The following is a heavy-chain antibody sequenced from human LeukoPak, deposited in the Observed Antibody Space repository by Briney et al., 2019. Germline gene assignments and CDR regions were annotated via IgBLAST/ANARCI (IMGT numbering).Heavy chain of an antibody. D-gene: IGHD5-24*01. CDR3: ARQGGATVTSFAYYFDY. V-gene: IGHV5-51*01. CDR1: GYRFTSYW. CDR2: IYPGDSDT. J-gene: IGHJ4*02. Sequence: GESLQISCKGSGYRFTSYWIGWVRQLPGKGLEWMGIIYPGDSDTRYSPSFQGQVTISADKSINTAYLQWSSLKASDTAMYYCARQGGATVTSFAYYFDYWGQGTLVTVSS.